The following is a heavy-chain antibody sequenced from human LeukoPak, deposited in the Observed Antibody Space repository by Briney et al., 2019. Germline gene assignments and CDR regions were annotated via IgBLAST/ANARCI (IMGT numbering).Heavy chain of an antibody. Sequence: GRSLRLSCAASGFTFSSYGMHWVRQAPGKGLEWVAFIRYDGSNKYYADSVKGRFTISRDNSKNTLYLQMNSLRAEDTAVYYCAKDPPRYCSGGSCYSGFDYWGQGTLVTVSS. D-gene: IGHD2-15*01. J-gene: IGHJ4*02. V-gene: IGHV3-30*02. CDR1: GFTFSSYG. CDR3: AKDPPRYCSGGSCYSGFDY. CDR2: IRYDGSNK.